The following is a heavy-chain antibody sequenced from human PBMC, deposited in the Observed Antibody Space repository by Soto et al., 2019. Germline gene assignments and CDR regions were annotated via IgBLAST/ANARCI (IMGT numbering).Heavy chain of an antibody. V-gene: IGHV3-7*03. CDR3: ARELVGVNDLFDD. Sequence: WGRQTKRKGMEWVGNIKEDGIEQKYVDSVQGRFTMSRDNAQNSLYLQRSSLRAEDTAVFYCARELVGVNDLFDDRGQGIQGTVPS. D-gene: IGHD3-16*01. J-gene: IGHJ4*02. CDR2: IKEDGIEQ.